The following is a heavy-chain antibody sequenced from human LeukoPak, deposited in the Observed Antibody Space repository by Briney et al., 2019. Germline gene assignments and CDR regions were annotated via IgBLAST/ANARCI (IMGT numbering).Heavy chain of an antibody. V-gene: IGHV3-7*01. Sequence: GGSLRLSCAASGFTFSDSWMSWVRQAPGKGLEWVANMNQDGSAKDYVDSVKGRFTISRDNARNSLYLQMSSLRAEDTTVYYCATYTHWVAGDVWGQGTTVTVSS. J-gene: IGHJ6*02. CDR1: GFTFSDSW. CDR2: MNQDGSAK. D-gene: IGHD3-16*01. CDR3: ATYTHWVAGDV.